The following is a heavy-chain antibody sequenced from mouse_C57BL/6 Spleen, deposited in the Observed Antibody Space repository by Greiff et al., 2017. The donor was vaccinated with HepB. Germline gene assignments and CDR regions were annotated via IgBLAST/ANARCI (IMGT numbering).Heavy chain of an antibody. V-gene: IGHV1-22*01. CDR3: ARSRYDLYYYAMDY. CDR1: GYTFTDYN. J-gene: IGHJ4*01. Sequence: VQLQQSGPELVKPGASVKMSCKASGYTFTDYNMHWVKQRHGKSLEWIGYINPNNGGTSYNQKFKGKATLTVNKSSSTAYMELRSLTSEDSAVYYCARSRYDLYYYAMDYWGQGTSVTVSS. CDR2: INPNNGGT. D-gene: IGHD2-4*01.